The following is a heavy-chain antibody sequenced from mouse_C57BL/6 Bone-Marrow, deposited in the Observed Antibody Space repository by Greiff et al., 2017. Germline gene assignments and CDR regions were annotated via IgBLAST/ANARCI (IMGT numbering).Heavy chain of an antibody. Sequence: EVKVEESGGGLVQPGGSMKLSCAASGFTFSDAWMDWVRQSPEKGLEWVAEIRNKANNHATYYAESVKGRFTISRDDSKSSVYLQMNSLRAEDTGIYYCGITTVVGRFDYWGQGTTLTVAS. CDR3: GITTVVGRFDY. V-gene: IGHV6-6*01. J-gene: IGHJ2*01. CDR1: GFTFSDAW. D-gene: IGHD1-1*01. CDR2: IRNKANNHAT.